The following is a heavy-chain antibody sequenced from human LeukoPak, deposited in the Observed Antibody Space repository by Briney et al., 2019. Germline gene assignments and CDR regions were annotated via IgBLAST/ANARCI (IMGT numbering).Heavy chain of an antibody. V-gene: IGHV3-48*01. J-gene: IGHJ3*02. CDR1: GFTFSSYW. CDR3: ARVGARIPLGRAFDI. CDR2: ISSSSSTI. Sequence: GGSLRLSCAASGFTFSSYWMHWVRQAPGKGLEWDSYISSSSSTIYYADSVKGRFTISRDNAKNSLYLQMNSLRAEDTAVYYCARVGARIPLGRAFDIWGQGTMVTVSS. D-gene: IGHD1-26*01.